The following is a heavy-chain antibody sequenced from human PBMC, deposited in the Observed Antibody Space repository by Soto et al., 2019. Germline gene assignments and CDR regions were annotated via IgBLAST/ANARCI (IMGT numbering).Heavy chain of an antibody. CDR3: ARQTVARHYYYYYYMDV. CDR2: IYYSGST. Sequence: SETLSLTCTVSGGSISSSSYYWGWIRQPPGKGLEWIGSIYYSGSTYYNPSLKSRVTISVDTSKNQFSLKLSSVTAADTAVYYCARQTVARHYYYYYYMDVWGKGTTVTVSS. CDR1: GGSISSSSYY. V-gene: IGHV4-39*01. D-gene: IGHD4-17*01. J-gene: IGHJ6*03.